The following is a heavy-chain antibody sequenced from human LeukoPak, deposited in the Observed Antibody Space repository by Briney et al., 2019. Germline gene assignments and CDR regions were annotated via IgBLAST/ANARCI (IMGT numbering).Heavy chain of an antibody. J-gene: IGHJ5*02. D-gene: IGHD3-3*01. V-gene: IGHV4-38-2*01. Sequence: SEPLSLTCAVSGYSISSGYYWGWIRQPPGTGLEWIGCIYHSGRTYYNPSLKSRVTISADTSNDQFSLKLGSLTAAAPAVYYCAKVSYYDFWSGWGQRDWFDPWGQGTLVTVSS. CDR2: IYHSGRT. CDR1: GYSISSGYY. CDR3: AKVSYYDFWSGWGQRDWFDP.